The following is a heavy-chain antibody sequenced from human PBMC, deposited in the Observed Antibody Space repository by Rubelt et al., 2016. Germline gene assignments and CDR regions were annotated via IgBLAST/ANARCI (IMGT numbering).Heavy chain of an antibody. D-gene: IGHD6-6*01. Sequence: QVQLVQSGAEVKKPGASVKVSCKASGYTFTSYGISRVRQAPGQGLEWMGWISAYNGNTNYAQKLQGRVTMTTDTSTSTAYRGLRSLRSDDTAVYYCARVGALAARKIYYFDYWGQGTLVTVSS. CDR1: GYTFTSYG. CDR3: ARVGALAARKIYYFDY. V-gene: IGHV1-18*01. J-gene: IGHJ4*02. CDR2: ISAYNGNT.